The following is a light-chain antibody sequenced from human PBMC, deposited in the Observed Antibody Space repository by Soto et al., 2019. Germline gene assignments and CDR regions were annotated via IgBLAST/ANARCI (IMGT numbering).Light chain of an antibody. CDR2: DVN. J-gene: IGLJ2*01. CDR1: ASDIGGYTF. V-gene: IGLV2-8*01. Sequence: QSALTQPPSASGSPGQSVAISCTGTASDIGGYTFVSWYQQHPGKAPKLLIYDVNKRPSGVPDRFSGSKSGNTASLTVSGLQAEDEADYYCSSYTSSSTLVVFGGGTKLTVL. CDR3: SSYTSSSTLVV.